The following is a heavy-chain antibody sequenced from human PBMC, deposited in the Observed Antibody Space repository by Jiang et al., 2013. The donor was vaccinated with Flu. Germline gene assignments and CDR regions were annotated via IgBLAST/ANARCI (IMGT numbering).Heavy chain of an antibody. J-gene: IGHJ4*02. CDR1: GYTFTSYY. D-gene: IGHD2-15*01. Sequence: EVKKPGASVKVSCKASGYTFTSYYLHWVRQAPGQGLEWMGMINPSGAFTTYAQKFQGRLTLTRDTSTSTVYMDLSSLTSGDTAVYFCARVLSCGGSCYYFDHWGQGTLVTVSS. CDR3: ARVLSCGGSCYYFDH. V-gene: IGHV1-46*01. CDR2: INPSGAFT.